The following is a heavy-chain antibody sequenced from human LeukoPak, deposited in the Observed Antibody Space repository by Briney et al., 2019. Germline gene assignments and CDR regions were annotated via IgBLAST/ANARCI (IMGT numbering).Heavy chain of an antibody. V-gene: IGHV1-69*13. Sequence: ASVKVSCKASGGTFSSYAISWVRQAPGQGLEWMGGIIPIFGTANYAQKFQGGVTITADESTSTAYMELSSLRSEDTAVYYCARAHRYSYGYSYGMDVWGQGTTVTVSS. CDR3: ARAHRYSYGYSYGMDV. CDR2: IIPIFGTA. CDR1: GGTFSSYA. J-gene: IGHJ6*02. D-gene: IGHD5-18*01.